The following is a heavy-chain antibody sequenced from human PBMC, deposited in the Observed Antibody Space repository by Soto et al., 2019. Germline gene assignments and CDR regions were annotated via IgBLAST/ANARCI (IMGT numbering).Heavy chain of an antibody. CDR2: IISGTGNT. D-gene: IGHD6-25*01. V-gene: IGHV1-3*01. CDR1: RSTFTSDA. Sequence: QVQLVQSGAEVKKPGASVKLSCKAPRSTFTSDALHWVRQAPGQRLEWMGWIISGTGNTKYSQRFQGRVTITRDTAASTAHMDLRSLRSEDTGVYYCASGRLQLPIFDNWGQGTLVTVSS. CDR3: ASGRLQLPIFDN. J-gene: IGHJ4*02.